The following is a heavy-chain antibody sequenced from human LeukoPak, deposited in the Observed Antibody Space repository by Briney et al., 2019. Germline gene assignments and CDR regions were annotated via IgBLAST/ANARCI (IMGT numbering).Heavy chain of an antibody. D-gene: IGHD4-17*01. J-gene: IGHJ3*02. CDR1: GFTFRDYW. Sequence: GGSLRLSCAASGFTFRDYWMSWVRQAPGKGLEWVANIKEDGSEKHYVDSVKGRFTISRDNAKNSLYLQSLYLQMNSLRAEDAAIYYCARSHMYGDYGEDIWGHGTVVAVSS. V-gene: IGHV3-7*01. CDR2: IKEDGSEK. CDR3: ARSHMYGDYGEDI.